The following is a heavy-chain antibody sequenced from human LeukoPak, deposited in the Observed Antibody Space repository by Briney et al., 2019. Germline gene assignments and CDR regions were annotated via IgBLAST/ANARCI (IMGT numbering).Heavy chain of an antibody. D-gene: IGHD3-16*01. CDR1: GFTVSSNY. Sequence: GGSLRLSCAASGFTVSSNYMNWVRQAPGKGLEWVSVIYSGGSTYYADSVKGRFTIFRDTSKNMLYLQMNSLRADDTAVYYCARHNLLPPLLKLLRKPGWFDPWGQGTLVTVSS. V-gene: IGHV3-53*01. CDR3: ARHNLLPPLLKLLRKPGWFDP. CDR2: IYSGGST. J-gene: IGHJ5*02.